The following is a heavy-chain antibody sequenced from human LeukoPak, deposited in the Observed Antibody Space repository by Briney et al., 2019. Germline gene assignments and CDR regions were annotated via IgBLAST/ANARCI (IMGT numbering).Heavy chain of an antibody. Sequence: SETLSLTCTASGGSISSYYWSWIRQPPGKGLEWIGYIYYSGSTNYNPSLKSRVTISVDTSKNQFSLKLSSVTAADTAVYYCARDQIYGQFFHYGDRGTLVTVS. CDR3: ARDQIYGQFFHY. CDR1: GGSISSYY. CDR2: IYYSGST. V-gene: IGHV4-59*01. D-gene: IGHD2/OR15-2a*01. J-gene: IGHJ4*02.